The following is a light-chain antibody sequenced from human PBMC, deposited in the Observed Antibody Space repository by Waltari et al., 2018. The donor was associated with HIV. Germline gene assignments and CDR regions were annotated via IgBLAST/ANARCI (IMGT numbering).Light chain of an antibody. J-gene: IGKJ2*01. CDR3: QQYNNWPPYT. CDR2: GAS. Sequence: IVMTQSPATLSVSRGERATLSCRASQSVSSNLAWYQQKPGQAPRLLIDGASTRATGIPASFSGSGSGTEFTLTISSLQSEDFAVYYCQQYNNWPPYTVGQGTKLGIK. V-gene: IGKV3-15*01. CDR1: QSVSSN.